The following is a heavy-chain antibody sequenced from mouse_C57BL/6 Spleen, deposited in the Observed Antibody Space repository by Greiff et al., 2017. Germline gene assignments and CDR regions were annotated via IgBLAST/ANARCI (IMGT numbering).Heavy chain of an antibody. CDR2: IHPNSGST. CDR3: ARGGGSSWFAY. D-gene: IGHD1-1*01. Sequence: QVQLQQPGAELVKPGASVKLSCKASGYTFTSYWMHWVKQRPGQGLEWIGMIHPNSGSTNYNEKFKSKATLTVDKSSSTAYMHLSSLTSEDSAVYYCARGGGSSWFAYWGQGTLVTVSA. CDR1: GYTFTSYW. J-gene: IGHJ3*01. V-gene: IGHV1-64*01.